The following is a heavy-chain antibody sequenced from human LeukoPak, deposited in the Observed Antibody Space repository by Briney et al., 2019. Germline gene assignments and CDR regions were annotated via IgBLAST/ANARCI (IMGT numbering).Heavy chain of an antibody. CDR2: ISAYNGNT. V-gene: IGHV1-18*01. D-gene: IGHD3-10*01. CDR1: GYTFTSYG. CDR3: ARVLSRFPHLSYFDY. Sequence: AASVKVSCKASGYTFTSYGISWVRQAPGQGLEWMGWISAYNGNTNYAQKLQGRVTMTTDTSTSTAYMELRSLRSDDTAVYYCARVLSRFPHLSYFDYWGQGTLVTVSP. J-gene: IGHJ4*02.